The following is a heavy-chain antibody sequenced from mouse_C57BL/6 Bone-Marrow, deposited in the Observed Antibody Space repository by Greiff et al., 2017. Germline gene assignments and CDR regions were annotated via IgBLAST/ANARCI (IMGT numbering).Heavy chain of an antibody. D-gene: IGHD3-3*01. CDR3: ARRAYPFAY. J-gene: IGHJ3*01. V-gene: IGHV1-64*01. Sequence: VQLQQPGAALVKPGASVKLSCKASGYTFTSYWMHWVKQRPGQGLAWIGMIHPNSGSTNYNEKFKSKATLTVDKSSSTAYMQRSSLTSEDSAVYYCARRAYPFAYWGQGTLVTVSA. CDR1: GYTFTSYW. CDR2: IHPNSGST.